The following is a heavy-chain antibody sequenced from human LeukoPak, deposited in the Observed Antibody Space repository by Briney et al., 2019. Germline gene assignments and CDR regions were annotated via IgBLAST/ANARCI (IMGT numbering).Heavy chain of an antibody. CDR3: AREFGQLPYH. J-gene: IGHJ5*02. CDR1: GFTFSSYS. D-gene: IGHD2-2*01. CDR2: ISSSSSYI. Sequence: GGSLRVSCAASGFTFSSYSMNWVRQAPGKGLEWVSSISSSSSYIYYADSVKGRFTISRDNAKNSLYLQMNSLRAEDTAVYYCAREFGQLPYHWGQGTLVTVSS. V-gene: IGHV3-21*01.